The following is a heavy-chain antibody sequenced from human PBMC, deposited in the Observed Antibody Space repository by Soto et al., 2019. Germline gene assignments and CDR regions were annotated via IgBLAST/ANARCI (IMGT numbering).Heavy chain of an antibody. Sequence: PSETLSLTCTVSGGSISSGGYYWSWIRQHPGKGLEWIGYIYYSGSTCYNPSLKSRVTISVDTSKNQFSLKLSSVTAADTAVYYCARGAYCGGDCYSHFDYWGQGTLVTVSS. D-gene: IGHD2-21*02. CDR3: ARGAYCGGDCYSHFDY. CDR2: IYYSGST. J-gene: IGHJ4*02. CDR1: GGSISSGGYY. V-gene: IGHV4-31*03.